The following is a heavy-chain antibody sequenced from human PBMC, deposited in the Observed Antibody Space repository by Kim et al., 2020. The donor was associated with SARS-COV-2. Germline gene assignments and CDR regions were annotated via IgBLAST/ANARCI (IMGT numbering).Heavy chain of an antibody. V-gene: IGHV4-4*07. CDR3: AREGATDY. D-gene: IGHD3-16*01. CDR2: SAST. J-gene: IGHJ4*02. Sequence: SASTNYNPSLKSRVTMSVDTSKNQFFLKLSSVTAADTAVYYCAREGATDYWGQGTLVTVSS.